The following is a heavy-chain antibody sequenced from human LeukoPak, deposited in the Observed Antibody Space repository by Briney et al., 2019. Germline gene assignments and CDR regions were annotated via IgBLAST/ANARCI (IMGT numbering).Heavy chain of an antibody. J-gene: IGHJ4*02. V-gene: IGHV4-34*01. CDR1: GGSFSGYY. CDR3: ARDSSGYSEPPFGY. Sequence: SETLSLACAVYGGSFSGYYWSWIRQPPGKGLEWIGEINHSGSTNYNPSLKSRVTMSVDTSKNQFSLKLSSVTAADTAVYYCARDSSGYSEPPFGYWGQGTLVTVSS. D-gene: IGHD3-22*01. CDR2: INHSGST.